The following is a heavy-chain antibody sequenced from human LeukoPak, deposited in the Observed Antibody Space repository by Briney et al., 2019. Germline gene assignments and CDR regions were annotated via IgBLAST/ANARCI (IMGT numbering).Heavy chain of an antibody. D-gene: IGHD3-10*01. CDR1: GYTFTSYY. V-gene: IGHV1-46*01. CDR2: VNPSGGST. CDR3: ARDSMVRGVIIPTGYYGMDV. J-gene: IGHJ6*04. Sequence: GASVKVSCKASGYTFTSYYMHWVRQAPGQGLEWMGIVNPSGGSTSYAQKFQGRVTMTRDTSTSTVYMELSSLRSEDTAVYYCARDSMVRGVIIPTGYYGMDVWGKATTVTVSS.